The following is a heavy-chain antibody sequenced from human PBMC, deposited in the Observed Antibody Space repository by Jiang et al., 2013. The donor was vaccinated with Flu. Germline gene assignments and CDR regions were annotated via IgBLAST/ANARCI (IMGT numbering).Heavy chain of an antibody. CDR1: GGSFSGYY. J-gene: IGHJ4*02. Sequence: LLKPSETLSLTCAVYGGSFSGYYWSWIRQPPGRGWSGLGKSIIVESTNYNPSLKSRVTISVDTSKNQFSLKLSSVTAADTAVYYCARGFVESLRGAQAFDYWGQGTLVTVSS. D-gene: IGHD3-10*01. CDR2: SIIVEST. V-gene: IGHV4-34*01. CDR3: ARGFVESLRGAQAFDY.